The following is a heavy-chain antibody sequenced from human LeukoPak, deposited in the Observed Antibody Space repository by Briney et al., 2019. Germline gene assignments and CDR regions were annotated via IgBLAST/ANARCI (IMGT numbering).Heavy chain of an antibody. V-gene: IGHV1-69*13. J-gene: IGHJ6*03. D-gene: IGHD6-6*01. CDR3: ARGSIAASYMDV. CDR1: EGTFSSYA. Sequence: ASVKVSCKASEGTFSSYAISWVRQAPGQGLEWMGGIIPVFGTANYAQKFQGRVTITADESTSTAYMELSSLRSEDTAVYYCARGSIAASYMDVWGKGTTVTVSS. CDR2: IIPVFGTA.